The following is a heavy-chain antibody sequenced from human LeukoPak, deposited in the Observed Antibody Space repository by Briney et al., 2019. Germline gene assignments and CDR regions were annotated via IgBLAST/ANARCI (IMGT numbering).Heavy chain of an antibody. V-gene: IGHV3-21*04. CDR1: GFTFSSYS. J-gene: IGHJ6*03. CDR3: ARDGVLRYFDWLFPYYMDV. CDR2: ISSSSSYI. D-gene: IGHD3-9*01. Sequence: GGSLRLSCAASGFTFSSYSMNWVRQAPGKGLEWVSSISSSSSYIYYADSVKGRFTISRDNAKNSLYLQMNSLRAEDTAVYYCARDGVLRYFDWLFPYYMDVWGKGTTVSISS.